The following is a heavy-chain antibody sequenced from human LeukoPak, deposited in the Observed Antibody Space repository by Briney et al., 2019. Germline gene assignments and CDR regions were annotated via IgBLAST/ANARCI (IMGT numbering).Heavy chain of an antibody. CDR3: AKAGRFLEWLFNWFDP. CDR2: ISYDGSNK. CDR1: GFTFSSYA. Sequence: GGSLRLSCAASGFTFSSYAMHWVRQAPGKGLEWVAVISYDGSNKYYADSVKGRFTISRDNSKNTLYLQMNSLRAEDTAVYYCAKAGRFLEWLFNWFDPWGQGTLVTVSS. J-gene: IGHJ5*02. V-gene: IGHV3-30*04. D-gene: IGHD3-3*01.